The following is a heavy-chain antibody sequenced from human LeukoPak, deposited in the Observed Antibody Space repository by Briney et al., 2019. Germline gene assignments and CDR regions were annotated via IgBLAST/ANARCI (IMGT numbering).Heavy chain of an antibody. Sequence: GGSLRLSCAASGFTFSSYGMHWVRQAPGKGLEWVAVISYEGSNKYYADSVKGRFTISRDNSKNTLYLQMNSLRAEDTAVYYCAKDRSGYGDYVEEFDYWGQGTLVTVSS. CDR3: AKDRSGYGDYVEEFDY. V-gene: IGHV3-30*18. D-gene: IGHD4-17*01. CDR2: ISYEGSNK. J-gene: IGHJ4*02. CDR1: GFTFSSYG.